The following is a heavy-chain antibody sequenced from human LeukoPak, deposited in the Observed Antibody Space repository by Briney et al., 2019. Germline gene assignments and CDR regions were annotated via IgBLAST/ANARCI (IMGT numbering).Heavy chain of an antibody. V-gene: IGHV4-4*02. J-gene: IGHJ4*02. D-gene: IGHD4-23*01. CDR3: VRNAGNSDYDS. CDR1: DDSISNRNC. CDR2: IYHNGAT. Sequence: SETLSLTCTVSDDSISNRNCWTWVRQPPGKGLEWIGEIYHNGATNYKPSLKSRVTMSLDKSKNQFSLKLNSVTAADTAVYYCVRNAGNSDYDSWGQGTLVTVSS.